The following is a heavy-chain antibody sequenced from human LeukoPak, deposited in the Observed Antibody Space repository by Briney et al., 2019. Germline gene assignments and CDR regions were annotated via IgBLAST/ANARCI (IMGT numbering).Heavy chain of an antibody. V-gene: IGHV3-33*06. Sequence: GRSLRLSCAASGFTFSGYGMHWVRQAPDKGLEWVAVIWYDGNNKYYADSVKGRFTISRDNSKNTLYLQMNSLRAEDTAVYYCAKDWGYTTMVSYYFDYWGQGALVTVSS. CDR2: IWYDGNNK. CDR1: GFTFSGYG. D-gene: IGHD5-18*01. J-gene: IGHJ4*02. CDR3: AKDWGYTTMVSYYFDY.